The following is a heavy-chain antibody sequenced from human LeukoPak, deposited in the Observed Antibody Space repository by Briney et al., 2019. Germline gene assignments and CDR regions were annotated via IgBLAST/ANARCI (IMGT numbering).Heavy chain of an antibody. J-gene: IGHJ4*02. D-gene: IGHD3-16*01. CDR3: AKGGLPGDY. CDR1: GFTFSRYA. V-gene: IGHV3-23*01. CDR2: ISDSGSNT. Sequence: GGSLRLSCAASGFTFSRYAMSWVRQAPGKGMELVSGISDSGSNTNYADSVKGRFTISRDNSKNTLYLQMNSLRAEDTAVYYCAKGGLPGDYWGQGTLVTVSS.